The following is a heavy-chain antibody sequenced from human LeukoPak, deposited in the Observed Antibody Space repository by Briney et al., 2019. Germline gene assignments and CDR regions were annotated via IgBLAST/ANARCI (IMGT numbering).Heavy chain of an antibody. Sequence: GGSLRLSCAASGFTFSSYWMHWVRQAPGKGLVWVSRINSDGSSTSYADSVKGRFTISRDKAKNTLYLQMNSLRAEDTAVYYCARNYDFWSGYYYYYMDVWGKGTTVTVSS. D-gene: IGHD3-3*01. CDR3: ARNYDFWSGYYYYYMDV. CDR1: GFTFSSYW. CDR2: INSDGSST. J-gene: IGHJ6*03. V-gene: IGHV3-74*01.